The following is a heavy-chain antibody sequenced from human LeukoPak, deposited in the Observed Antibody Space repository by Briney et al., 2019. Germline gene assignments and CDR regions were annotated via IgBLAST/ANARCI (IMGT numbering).Heavy chain of an antibody. J-gene: IGHJ3*02. D-gene: IGHD3-22*01. CDR3: ARDPYYYDSSGRSGAFDI. Sequence: GRSLRLSCAASGLTFSSYAMHWVRQAPGKGLEWVAVISYDGSNKYYADSVKGRFTISRDNSKNTLYLQMNSLRAEDTAVYYCARDPYYYDSSGRSGAFDIWGQGTMVTVSS. CDR2: ISYDGSNK. CDR1: GLTFSSYA. V-gene: IGHV3-30-3*01.